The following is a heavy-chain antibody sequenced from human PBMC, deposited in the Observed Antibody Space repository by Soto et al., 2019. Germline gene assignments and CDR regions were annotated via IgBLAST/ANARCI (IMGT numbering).Heavy chain of an antibody. V-gene: IGHV4-31*03. D-gene: IGHD5-12*01. CDR2: IYYSGST. CDR3: AGRGYDAFDY. Sequence: QVQLQESGPGLVKPSQTLSLTCTVSGGSISSGGYYWSWIRQHPGKGLEWIGYIYYSGSTYYNPSLKSRGTLSVDPANDQFSRKLSSVTAADTAVYSCAGRGYDAFDYWGQGTLVTVSS. J-gene: IGHJ4*02. CDR1: GGSISSGGYY.